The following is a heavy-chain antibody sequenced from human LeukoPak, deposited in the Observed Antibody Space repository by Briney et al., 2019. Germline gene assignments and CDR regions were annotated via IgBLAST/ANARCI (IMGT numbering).Heavy chain of an antibody. Sequence: SETLSLTCAVSGYSISSGYYWGWIRQPPGKGLEWIGSIYHSGSTYYNPSLKSRVTISVDTSKNQFSLKLSSVTAADTAVYYCARTYYYDSSGYPIWASLGYWGQGTLVTVSS. CDR1: GYSISSGYY. V-gene: IGHV4-38-2*01. CDR2: IYHSGST. CDR3: ARTYYYDSSGYPIWASLGY. D-gene: IGHD3-22*01. J-gene: IGHJ4*02.